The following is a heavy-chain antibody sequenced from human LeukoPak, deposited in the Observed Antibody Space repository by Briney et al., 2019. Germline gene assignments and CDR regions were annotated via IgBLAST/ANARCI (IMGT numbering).Heavy chain of an antibody. J-gene: IGHJ5*02. CDR3: AREGYYGSGSYPHNWFDP. V-gene: IGHV4-59*01. D-gene: IGHD3-10*01. CDR2: IYYSGST. CDR1: GGSISSYY. Sequence: SETLSLTCTVSGGSISSYYWSWIRQPPGKGLEWIGYIYYSGSTNYNPSLKGRVTISVDTSKNQFSLKLSSVTAADTAVYYCAREGYYGSGSYPHNWFDPWGQGTLVTVSS.